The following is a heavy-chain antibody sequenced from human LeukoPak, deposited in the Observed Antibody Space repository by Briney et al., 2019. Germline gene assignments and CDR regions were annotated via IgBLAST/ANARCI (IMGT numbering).Heavy chain of an antibody. J-gene: IGHJ6*03. Sequence: GGSLRLSCAASGSSFSIYAMHWVRQAPGKGLEWVATISYHGSKKYFADSVKGRFAISRDNSRDTLYLQMNSLRSEDTATYYCARESTVTTSSYFYMGVWGKGTTVTVSS. CDR3: ARESTVTTSSYFYMGV. D-gene: IGHD4-11*01. V-gene: IGHV3-30*09. CDR1: GSSFSIYA. CDR2: ISYHGSKK.